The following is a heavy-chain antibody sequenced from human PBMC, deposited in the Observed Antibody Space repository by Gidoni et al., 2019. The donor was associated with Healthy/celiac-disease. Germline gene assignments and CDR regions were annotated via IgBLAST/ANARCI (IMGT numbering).Heavy chain of an antibody. CDR2: INPNSGGT. CDR3: ARALYSSSEFDY. Sequence: QVQLVQSGAEVKKPGASVKVSCKASGYTFTGYYMHWVRQAPGQGLEWMGWINPNSGGTNYAQKLQGRVTMTRDTSISTAYMELSRLRSDDTAVYYCARALYSSSEFDYWGQGTLVTVSS. V-gene: IGHV1-2*02. CDR1: GYTFTGYY. D-gene: IGHD6-6*01. J-gene: IGHJ4*02.